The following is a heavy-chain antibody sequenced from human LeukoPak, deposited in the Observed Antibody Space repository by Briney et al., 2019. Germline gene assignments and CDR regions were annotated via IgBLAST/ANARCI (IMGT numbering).Heavy chain of an antibody. Sequence: SETLSLTCTVSGGSISSYYWSWIRQPPGKGLEWIGYIYYSGSTNYNPSLKSRVTISVDTSKNQFSLKLSSVTAADTAVYYCARDSRFRFPYRREYYYYYYGMDVWGQGTTVTVSS. CDR3: ARDSRFRFPYRREYYYYYYGMDV. J-gene: IGHJ6*02. D-gene: IGHD3-3*01. CDR1: GGSISSYY. V-gene: IGHV4-59*01. CDR2: IYYSGST.